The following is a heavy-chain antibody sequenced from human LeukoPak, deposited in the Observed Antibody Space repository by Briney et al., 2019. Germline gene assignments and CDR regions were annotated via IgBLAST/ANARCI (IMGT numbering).Heavy chain of an antibody. J-gene: IGHJ4*02. CDR1: GFTVSINY. D-gene: IGHD1-26*01. V-gene: IGHV3-53*01. CDR3: ARERHRGSGDY. CDR2: IYSGGST. Sequence: GGSLRLSCAASGFTVSINYMSWVRQAPGKGLEWVSVIYSGGSTYYADSVKGRFTISRDNSKNTLYLQMNSLRAEDTAVYYCARERHRGSGDYWGQGTLATVSS.